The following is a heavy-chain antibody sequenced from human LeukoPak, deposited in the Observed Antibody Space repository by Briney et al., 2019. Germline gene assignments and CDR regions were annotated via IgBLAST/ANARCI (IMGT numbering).Heavy chain of an antibody. CDR3: AKPRAMTTGVGRYFDL. CDR2: ISGSGGST. Sequence: GGSLRLSCAASGFSFSTYGMSWVRQAPGKGLEWVSTISGSGGSTYYADSVKGRFTISRDNSKNTLYLQMNSLRAEDTATYYCAKPRAMTTGVGRYFDLWGRGTLVTVSS. V-gene: IGHV3-23*01. J-gene: IGHJ2*01. D-gene: IGHD1-1*01. CDR1: GFSFSTYG.